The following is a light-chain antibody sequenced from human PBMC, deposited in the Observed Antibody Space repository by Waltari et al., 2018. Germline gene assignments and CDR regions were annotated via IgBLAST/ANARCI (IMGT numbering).Light chain of an antibody. Sequence: DIQMTQSPSSLSASVGDRVTITCRASQNIISYGNWYQQTPGKAPKLLIDAASSLQSGVPSRFSGSGSGTDFTLTISSLQPEDCATYYCQQSYGTSWTFGQGTKVEIK. CDR1: QNIISY. CDR3: QQSYGTSWT. V-gene: IGKV1-39*01. J-gene: IGKJ1*01. CDR2: AAS.